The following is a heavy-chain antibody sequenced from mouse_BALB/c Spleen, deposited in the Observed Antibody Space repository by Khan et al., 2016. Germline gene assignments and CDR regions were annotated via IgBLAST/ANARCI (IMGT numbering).Heavy chain of an antibody. V-gene: IGHV1S81*02. CDR1: GYTFTSYW. CDR2: TNPTNGRT. J-gene: IGHJ2*01. CDR3: ARIKKFVATYFDY. Sequence: QMQLQQPGAELVKAGASVKMSCKASGYTFTSYWMHWVKQRLGHGLEWFAETNPTNGRTYYTEEFKRKDTLTVDNSSSMADMLLTGHTVEVCAVYDCARIKKFVATYFDYWGQGTTLTVSS. D-gene: IGHD1-1*01.